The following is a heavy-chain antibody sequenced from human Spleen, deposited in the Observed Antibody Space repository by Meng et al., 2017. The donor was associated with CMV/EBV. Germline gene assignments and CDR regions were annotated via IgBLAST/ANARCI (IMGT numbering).Heavy chain of an antibody. J-gene: IGHJ5*02. CDR1: GGSISSSSSSYY. V-gene: IGHV4-39*07. Sequence: SETLSLTCTVSGGSISSSSSSYYWGWIRQPPGKGLEWIGNIYYIGNTFYNPSLKSRVTISIDTSKSQFSLKLNSVTAADTAVYYCARAFHCSSTNCYNTNWFDPWGQGTLVTVSS. CDR3: ARAFHCSSTNCYNTNWFDP. CDR2: IYYIGNT. D-gene: IGHD2-2*02.